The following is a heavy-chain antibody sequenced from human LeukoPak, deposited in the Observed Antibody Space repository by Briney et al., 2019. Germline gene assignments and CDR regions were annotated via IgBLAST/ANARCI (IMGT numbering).Heavy chain of an antibody. J-gene: IGHJ5*02. D-gene: IGHD6-19*01. V-gene: IGHV3-21*04. Sequence: GGSLRLSCEASGFTFSSYSLNWVRQAPGKGLEWVSHINGGSTLIYYADSVKGRFTISRDNSKNTLYLQMNSLRAEDTAVYYCAKGQQWLDNWFDPWGQGTLVTVSS. CDR3: AKGQQWLDNWFDP. CDR2: INGGSTLI. CDR1: GFTFSSYS.